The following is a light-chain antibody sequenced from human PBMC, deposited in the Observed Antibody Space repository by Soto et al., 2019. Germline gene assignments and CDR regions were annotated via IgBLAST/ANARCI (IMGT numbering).Light chain of an antibody. CDR3: SYRTTSSPYV. V-gene: IGLV2-14*01. CDR2: EVS. Sequence: QSALTQPASVSGSPGQSITISCTGTSSDIGAYNSVSWYQQHPGKAPKLMIYEVSNRPSGVSNRFSASKSGNTASLTISGLQAEDEADYYCSYRTTSSPYVFGTGTKVTVL. CDR1: SSDIGAYNS. J-gene: IGLJ1*01.